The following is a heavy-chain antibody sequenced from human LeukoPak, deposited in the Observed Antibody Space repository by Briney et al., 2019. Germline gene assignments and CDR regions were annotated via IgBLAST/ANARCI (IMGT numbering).Heavy chain of an antibody. CDR1: GFTFSSYS. J-gene: IGHJ4*02. Sequence: GGSLGLSCAASGFTFSSYSMNWVRQAPGKGLEWVSSISSSSSYIYYADSVKGRFTISRDNAKNSLYLQMNSLRAEDTAVYYCARGRGGGIAAAGTYGLYYFDYWGQGTLVTVSS. CDR2: ISSSSSYI. CDR3: ARGRGGGIAAAGTYGLYYFDY. V-gene: IGHV3-21*01. D-gene: IGHD6-13*01.